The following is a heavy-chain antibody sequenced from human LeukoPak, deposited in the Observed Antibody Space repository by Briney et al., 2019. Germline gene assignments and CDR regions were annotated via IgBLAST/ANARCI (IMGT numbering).Heavy chain of an antibody. J-gene: IGHJ3*02. D-gene: IGHD3-10*01. CDR2: ISGSGGST. V-gene: IGHV3-23*01. Sequence: GGSLRLSCAASGFTFDNFAMHWVRQAPGKGLEWVSAISGSGGSTYYADSVKGRFTISRDNSKNTLYLQMNSLRAEDTAVYYCAKGRTGSSHLNYYYGSGRSDAFDIWGQGTMVTVSS. CDR3: AKGRTGSSHLNYYYGSGRSDAFDI. CDR1: GFTFDNFA.